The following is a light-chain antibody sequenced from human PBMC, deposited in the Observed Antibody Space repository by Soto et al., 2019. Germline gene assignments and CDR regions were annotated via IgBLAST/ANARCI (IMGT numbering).Light chain of an antibody. CDR2: QTS. J-gene: IGKJ3*01. Sequence: EIVLTQSPATLSSFPGDRVTLSCRASQYINTRLAWYHHRPGQAPRLLIYQTSLRAAGIPAKVSASGSGTNFTLTISDLQPEDFVHCSCHQAQSSPHTFGQGTKVDI. CDR3: HQAQSSPHT. CDR1: QYINTR. V-gene: IGKV3-11*01.